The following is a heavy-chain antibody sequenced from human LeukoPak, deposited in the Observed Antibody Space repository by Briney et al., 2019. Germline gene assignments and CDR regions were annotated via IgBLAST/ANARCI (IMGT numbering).Heavy chain of an antibody. Sequence: SETLSLTCAVYGGSFSGYYWSWIRQSPGKGLEWIGEINHSGSTNYNPSLKSRVTISVDTSKNQFSLKLSSVTAADTAVYYCARGRWFDPWGQGTLVTVSS. CDR1: GGSFSGYY. CDR3: ARGRWFDP. J-gene: IGHJ5*02. V-gene: IGHV4-34*01. CDR2: INHSGST.